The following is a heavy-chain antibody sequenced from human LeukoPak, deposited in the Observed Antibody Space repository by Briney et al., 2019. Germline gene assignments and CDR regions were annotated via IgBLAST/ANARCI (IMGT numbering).Heavy chain of an antibody. V-gene: IGHV4-39*07. J-gene: IGHJ4*02. D-gene: IGHD1-1*01. CDR2: IYYSGST. CDR3: ARVAGGTKFDY. CDR1: GGSISSSSYY. Sequence: SETPSLTCTVSGGSISSSSYYWGWIRQPPGKGLEWIGSIYYSGSTYYNPSLKSRVTISVDTSKNQFSLKLSSVTAADTAVYYCARVAGGTKFDYWGQGTLVTVSS.